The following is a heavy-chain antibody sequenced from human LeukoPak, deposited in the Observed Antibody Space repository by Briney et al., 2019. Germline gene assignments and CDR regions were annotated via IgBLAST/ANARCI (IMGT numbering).Heavy chain of an antibody. Sequence: PSETLSLTCTVSGGSISSYYWSWIRQPAGKGLEWIGRIYTSGSTNYNPSLKSRVTMSVDTSKNQFSLKLSSVTAADTAVYYCARDSPHLGSGSYPHFDYWGQGTLVTVSS. CDR3: ARDSPHLGSGSYPHFDY. V-gene: IGHV4-4*07. CDR2: IYTSGST. CDR1: GGSISSYY. D-gene: IGHD3-10*01. J-gene: IGHJ4*02.